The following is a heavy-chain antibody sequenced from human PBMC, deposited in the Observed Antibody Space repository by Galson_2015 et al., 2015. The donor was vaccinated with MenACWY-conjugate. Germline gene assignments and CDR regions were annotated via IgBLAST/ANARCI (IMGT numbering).Heavy chain of an antibody. Sequence: TLSLTCTVSGGSISSSSYYWGWIRQPPGKGLEWIGSIYYSGSTYYNPSLKSRVTISVDTSKNQFSLKLSSVTAADTAVYYCARPTYGSGSYADVWGQGTTVTVSS. V-gene: IGHV4-39*07. CDR3: ARPTYGSGSYADV. CDR2: IYYSGST. J-gene: IGHJ6*02. D-gene: IGHD3-10*01. CDR1: GGSISSSSYY.